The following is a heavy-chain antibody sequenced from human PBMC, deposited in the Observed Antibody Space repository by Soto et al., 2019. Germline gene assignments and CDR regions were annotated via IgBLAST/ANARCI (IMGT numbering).Heavy chain of an antibody. V-gene: IGHV4-30-4*01. CDR2: IYYTGNT. J-gene: IGHJ4*02. CDR3: ARATYDSSTYYLDF. Sequence: QVQLQESGPGLVKPSQTLSLTCTVSGASISGGDYYWTWIRQPPGKGLEWNGSIYYTGNTYSNPSLESPLSISVDPSNNQFALGLTSETAPATSLYYCARATYDSSTYYLDFWGQGTLVTVSS. D-gene: IGHD3-22*01. CDR1: GASISGGDYY.